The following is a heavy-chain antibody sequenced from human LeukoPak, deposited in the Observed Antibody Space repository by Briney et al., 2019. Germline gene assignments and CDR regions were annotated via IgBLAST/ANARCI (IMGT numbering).Heavy chain of an antibody. V-gene: IGHV3-53*05. CDR1: GFTVSSNY. CDR3: ARFPDEYSSSFL. J-gene: IGHJ6*04. CDR2: ISGSGGST. D-gene: IGHD6-6*01. Sequence: GGSLRLSCAASGFTVSSNYMSWVRQAPGKGLEWVSAISGSGGSTYYADSVKGRFTISRDNSKNTLYLQMNSLRAEDTAVYYCARFPDEYSSSFLWGKGTTVTVSS.